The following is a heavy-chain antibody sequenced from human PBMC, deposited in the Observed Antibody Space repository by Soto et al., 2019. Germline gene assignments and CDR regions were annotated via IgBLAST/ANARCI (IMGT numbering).Heavy chain of an antibody. Sequence: PVGSLRLSCAASGFTFSNACMNWVRQAPGKGLEWVGRIKSKTDGGTTDYAAPVKGRFTISRDDSKNTLYLQMNSLKTEDTAVYYCTTDPPYASSGYYYYYYGMEVWGQGTTVTVTS. D-gene: IGHD3-22*01. V-gene: IGHV3-15*07. CDR3: TTDPPYASSGYYYYYYGMEV. CDR1: GFTFSNAC. J-gene: IGHJ6*02. CDR2: IKSKTDGGTT.